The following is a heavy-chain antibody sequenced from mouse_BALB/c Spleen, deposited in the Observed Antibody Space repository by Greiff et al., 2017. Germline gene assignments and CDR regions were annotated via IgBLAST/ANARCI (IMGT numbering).Heavy chain of an antibody. CDR3: AQGRRYGWYFDV. CDR2: IDPENGNT. J-gene: IGHJ1*01. D-gene: IGHD2-14*01. Sequence: EVMLVESGAELVRPGALVKLSCKASGFNIKDYYMHWVKQRPEQGLEWIGWIDPENGNTIYDPKFQGKASITADTSSNTAYLQLSSLTSEDTAVYYCAQGRRYGWYFDVWGAGTTVTVSS. CDR1: GFNIKDYY. V-gene: IGHV14-1*02.